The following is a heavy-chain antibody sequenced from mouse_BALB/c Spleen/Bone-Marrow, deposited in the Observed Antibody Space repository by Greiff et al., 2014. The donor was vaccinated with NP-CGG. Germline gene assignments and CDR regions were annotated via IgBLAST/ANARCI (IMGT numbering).Heavy chain of an antibody. Sequence: EVKLVESGPELVKPGTSVKISCKTSGYTFTEYTMHWAKQSLGKSLEWIGGINPNNGGSNYNQKFKGKATLTVDKSSSTAYMEFRSLTSEDSAVYYCARENYGRGYYFDYWGQGATLTVSS. D-gene: IGHD1-1*01. V-gene: IGHV1-18*01. CDR3: ARENYGRGYYFDY. J-gene: IGHJ2*01. CDR1: GYTFTEYT. CDR2: INPNNGGS.